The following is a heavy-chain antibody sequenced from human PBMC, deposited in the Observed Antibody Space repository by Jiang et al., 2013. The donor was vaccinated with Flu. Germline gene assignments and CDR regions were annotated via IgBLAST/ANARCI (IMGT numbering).Heavy chain of an antibody. CDR3: ARGVGGYSHGYILY. V-gene: IGHV1-69*01. CDR1: SSYG. Sequence: SSYGINWVRQAPGQGLEWMGGIIPIFGTENYAQKFQGRVTITVDGSTNTAYMELNSLRSEDTAVYYCARGVGGYSHGYILYWGQGTLVTVSS. CDR2: IIPIFGTE. J-gene: IGHJ4*02. D-gene: IGHD5-18*01.